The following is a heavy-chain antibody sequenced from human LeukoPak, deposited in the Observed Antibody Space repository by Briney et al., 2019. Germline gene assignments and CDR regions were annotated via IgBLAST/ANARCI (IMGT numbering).Heavy chain of an antibody. CDR3: AKNRGYNYGGDSFSV. D-gene: IGHD5-18*01. Sequence: GGSLRLSCAASGFTFSSFGMHWVRQAPGKGLEWVSFIQYDGSEKYYADYVKGRFTISRDNSENTLYLQMNSPRGEDTAVYYCAKNRGYNYGGDSFSVWGQGTLVTVSS. J-gene: IGHJ3*01. CDR2: IQYDGSEK. CDR1: GFTFSSFG. V-gene: IGHV3-30*02.